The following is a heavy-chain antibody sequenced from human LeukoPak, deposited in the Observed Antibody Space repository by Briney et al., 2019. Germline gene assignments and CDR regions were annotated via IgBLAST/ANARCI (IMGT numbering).Heavy chain of an antibody. V-gene: IGHV5-51*01. CDR2: IYPADSDI. CDR3: ARYNRDGYNAMGAHDF. J-gene: IGHJ4*02. D-gene: IGHD5-24*01. CDR1: GYSFTSYW. Sequence: GESLNISCKGSGYSFTSYWIGWVRQMPGKGLEWMGIIYPADSDIGYSPSFQGQVTISADRSTSTAYLQWSSLKASDSAMYYCARYNRDGYNAMGAHDFWGQGTLVTVSS.